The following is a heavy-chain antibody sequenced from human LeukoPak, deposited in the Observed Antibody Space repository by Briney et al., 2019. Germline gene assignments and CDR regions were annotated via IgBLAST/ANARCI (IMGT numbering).Heavy chain of an antibody. CDR1: GFTFSSYA. J-gene: IGHJ6*03. D-gene: IGHD3-10*01. Sequence: PGGSLRPSCAASGFTFSSYAMHWVRQAPGKGLEWVAVISYDGSNKYYADSVKGRFTISRDNSKNTLYLQMNSLRAEDTAVYYCARGGSGSWARLFYYYMDVWGKGTTVTVSS. CDR3: ARGGSGSWARLFYYYMDV. CDR2: ISYDGSNK. V-gene: IGHV3-30-3*01.